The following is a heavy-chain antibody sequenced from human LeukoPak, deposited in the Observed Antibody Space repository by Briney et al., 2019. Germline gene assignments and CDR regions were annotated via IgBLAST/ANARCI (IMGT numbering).Heavy chain of an antibody. D-gene: IGHD3-16*02. V-gene: IGHV3-30*04. CDR3: AKGLRLRLGELSLYRSSAYYYYGMDV. Sequence: GTSLRLSCAASGFTFSTYAIHWVRQAPGKGLEWVAVISYDGSNKYYADSVKGRFTISRDNSKNTLYLQMNSLRAEDTAVYYRAKGLRLRLGELSLYRSSAYYYYGMDVWGQGTTVTVSS. CDR2: ISYDGSNK. CDR1: GFTFSTYA. J-gene: IGHJ6*02.